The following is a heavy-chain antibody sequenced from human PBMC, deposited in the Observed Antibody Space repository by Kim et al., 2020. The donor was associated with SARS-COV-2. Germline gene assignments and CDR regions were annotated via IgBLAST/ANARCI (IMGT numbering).Heavy chain of an antibody. D-gene: IGHD6-6*01. J-gene: IGHJ6*02. CDR1: GYTFTSYG. CDR3: ARDPEGSSISYYGMDV. Sequence: ASVKVSCKASGYTFTSYGISWVRQAPGQGLEWMGWISAYNGNTNYAQKLQGRVTMTTDTSTSTAYMELRSLRSDDTAVYYCARDPEGSSISYYGMDVWGQGTTVTVSS. V-gene: IGHV1-18*01. CDR2: ISAYNGNT.